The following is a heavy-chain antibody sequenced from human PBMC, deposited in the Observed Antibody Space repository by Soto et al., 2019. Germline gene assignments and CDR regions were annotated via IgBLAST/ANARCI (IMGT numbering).Heavy chain of an antibody. V-gene: IGHV4-30-2*01. CDR3: ARDGVGPFDY. CDR2: IYHSGNS. D-gene: IGHD3-3*01. CDR1: GGSISSGGYS. Sequence: TLSLTCAVSGGSISSGGYSWSWIRQPPGKGLEWIGYIYHSGNSNYNPSLKSRVAMAVDTSRNQFSLTLSSVTAADTAVYYCARDGVGPFDYWGQGTLVTVSS. J-gene: IGHJ4*02.